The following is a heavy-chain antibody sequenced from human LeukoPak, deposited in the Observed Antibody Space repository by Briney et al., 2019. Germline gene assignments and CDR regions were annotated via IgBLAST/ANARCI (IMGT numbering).Heavy chain of an antibody. V-gene: IGHV4-34*01. J-gene: IGHJ4*02. CDR2: INHSGST. Sequence: SSETLSLTCAVYGGSFSGYYWSWIRQPPGKGLEWIGEINHSGSTNYNPSLKSRVTISVDTSKNQFSLKLSSVTAADTAVYYCARGRYYYDSSGYLLRYYFDYWGQGTLVTVSS. D-gene: IGHD3-22*01. CDR1: GGSFSGYY. CDR3: ARGRYYYDSSGYLLRYYFDY.